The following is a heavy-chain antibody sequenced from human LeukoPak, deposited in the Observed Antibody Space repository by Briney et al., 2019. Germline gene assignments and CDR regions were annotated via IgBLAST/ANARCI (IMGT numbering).Heavy chain of an antibody. J-gene: IGHJ4*02. CDR3: ATGRIVGATTEVDY. V-gene: IGHV1-24*01. Sequence: ASVKVSCKVSGYTLTELSMHWVRQAPGKGLEWMGGFDPEDGETIYAQKFQGRVTMAEDTSTDTAYMELSSLRPEDTAVYYCATGRIVGATTEVDYWGQGTLVTVSS. CDR2: FDPEDGET. D-gene: IGHD1-26*01. CDR1: GYTLTELS.